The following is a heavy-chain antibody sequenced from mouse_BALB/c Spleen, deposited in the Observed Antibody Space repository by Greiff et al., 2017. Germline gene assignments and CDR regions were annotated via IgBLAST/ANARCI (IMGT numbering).Heavy chain of an antibody. CDR2: IWGDGST. CDR3: ARDGLVTTVPFAY. V-gene: IGHV2-6-7*01. J-gene: IGHJ3*01. D-gene: IGHD1-1*01. Sequence: QVQLKQSGPGLVAPSQSLSITCTVSGFSLTGYGVNWVRQPPGKGLEWLGMIWGDGSTDYNSALKSRLSISKDNSKSQVFLKMNSLQTDDTARYYCARDGLVTTVPFAYWGQGTLVTVSA. CDR1: GFSLTGYG.